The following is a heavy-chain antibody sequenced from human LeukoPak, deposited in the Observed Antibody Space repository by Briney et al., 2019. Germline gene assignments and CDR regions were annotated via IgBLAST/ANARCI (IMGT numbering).Heavy chain of an antibody. CDR1: GFTFSNYW. D-gene: IGHD3-10*01. CDR3: ARESRRVTMVRGLDMDV. V-gene: IGHV3-7*03. Sequence: GGSLRLSCVASGFTFSNYWMSWVRQAPGKGLEWVANIKQDGSEKYYVDSVKGRFTTSRDNAKKSLNLQMNSLRAEDTAVYYCARESRRVTMVRGLDMDVWGKGTTVTVSS. CDR2: IKQDGSEK. J-gene: IGHJ6*04.